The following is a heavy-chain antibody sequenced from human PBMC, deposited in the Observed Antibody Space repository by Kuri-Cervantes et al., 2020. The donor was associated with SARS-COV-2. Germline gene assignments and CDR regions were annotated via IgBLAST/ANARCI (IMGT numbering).Heavy chain of an antibody. V-gene: IGHV3-21*04. Sequence: GESLKISCAASGFTFSSYAMSWVRQAPGKGLEWVSSISSSSSTISYADSVKGRFTVSRDNAKNSLYLQMNSLRAEDTAVYYCARPVPAAIPYAFDIWGQGTMVTVSS. D-gene: IGHD2-2*02. CDR1: GFTFSSYA. J-gene: IGHJ3*02. CDR2: ISSSSSTI. CDR3: ARPVPAAIPYAFDI.